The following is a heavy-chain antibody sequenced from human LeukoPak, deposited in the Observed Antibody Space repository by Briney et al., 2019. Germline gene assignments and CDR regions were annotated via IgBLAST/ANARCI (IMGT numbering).Heavy chain of an antibody. J-gene: IGHJ4*02. V-gene: IGHV3-23*01. CDR2: ISGSGGST. CDR1: GFTFS. CDR3: AKDGSEWLGELFPSYYFDY. D-gene: IGHD3-10*01. Sequence: GGSLRLSCAASGFTFSWVRQAPGKGLEWVSAISGSGGSTYYADSVKGRFTISRDNSKNTLYLQMNSLRAEDTAVYYCAKDGSEWLGELFPSYYFDYWGQGTLVTVSS.